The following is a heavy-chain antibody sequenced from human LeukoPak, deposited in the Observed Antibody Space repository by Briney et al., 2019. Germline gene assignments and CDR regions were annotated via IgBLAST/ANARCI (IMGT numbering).Heavy chain of an antibody. D-gene: IGHD7-27*01. CDR3: ARGVWAPFDS. J-gene: IGHJ4*02. V-gene: IGHV3-7*01. CDR2: IKQDGSEK. CDR1: GFSISNYW. Sequence: GGSLRLSYAASGFSISNYWMNWVRQAPGKGLEWVANIKQDGSEKNYVDSVKGRFTISRDNAKNSLILQMNSLRDEDTAVYYCARGVWAPFDSWGQGTLVSVSS.